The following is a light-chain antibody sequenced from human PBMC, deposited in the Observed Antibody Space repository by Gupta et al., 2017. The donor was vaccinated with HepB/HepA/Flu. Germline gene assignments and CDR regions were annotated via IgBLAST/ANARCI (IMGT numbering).Light chain of an antibody. CDR1: SSNIGAGYD. J-gene: IGLJ2*01. V-gene: IGLV1-40*01. Sequence: QSVLTQPPSVSGAPGQRDTISCPGSSSNIGAGYDVHWYQQLPGTAPKLLIYGNSNRPSGVPDRFSGSKSGTSASLAITGLQAEDEADYYCQSYDSSLSGSRVFGGGTKLTVL. CDR2: GNS. CDR3: QSYDSSLSGSRV.